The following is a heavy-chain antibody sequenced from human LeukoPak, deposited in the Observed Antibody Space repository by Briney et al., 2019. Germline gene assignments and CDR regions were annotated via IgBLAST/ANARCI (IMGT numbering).Heavy chain of an antibody. CDR1: GYTFTSYG. J-gene: IGHJ4*02. Sequence: ASVKVSCKASGYTFTSYGIIWVRQAPGQGREWMGWISDYNGNTNYAQKLQGRVTMTTDTSTSTAYMELSRLRSDDTAVYCCARGGVGIAAAGTAHFDYWGQGTLVTVSS. D-gene: IGHD6-13*01. V-gene: IGHV1-18*01. CDR3: ARGGVGIAAAGTAHFDY. CDR2: ISDYNGNT.